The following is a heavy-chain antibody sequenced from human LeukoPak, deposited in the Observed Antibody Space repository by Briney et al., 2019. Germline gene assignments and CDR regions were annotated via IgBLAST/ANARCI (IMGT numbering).Heavy chain of an antibody. CDR3: ARAFTYYYDSSGQRFDY. CDR2: IHYGGNT. V-gene: IGHV4-39*01. CDR1: GGSIRSSSYY. Sequence: SETLSLTCTVSGGSIRSSSYYWAWIRQPPGEGLEWIGSIHYGGNTRYNPSLKSRVTISIDTSKNQFSLNVNSLTAADTAVYHCARAFTYYYDSSGQRFDYWGQGTLVTVSS. J-gene: IGHJ4*02. D-gene: IGHD3-22*01.